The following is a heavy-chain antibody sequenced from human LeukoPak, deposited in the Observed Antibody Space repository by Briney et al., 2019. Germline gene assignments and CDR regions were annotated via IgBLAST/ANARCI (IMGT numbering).Heavy chain of an antibody. V-gene: IGHV5-51*01. CDR3: TRFDQWVVPTDAFDI. J-gene: IGHJ3*02. Sequence: GESLKISCKGSGYSFASYWIGWVRQMPGKGLEWMGIIYPGDSDARYSPSFQGQVTISADKSISTTYLQWSSLKASDTAMYYCTRFDQWVVPTDAFDIWGPGTMVTVSS. D-gene: IGHD6-19*01. CDR2: IYPGDSDA. CDR1: GYSFASYW.